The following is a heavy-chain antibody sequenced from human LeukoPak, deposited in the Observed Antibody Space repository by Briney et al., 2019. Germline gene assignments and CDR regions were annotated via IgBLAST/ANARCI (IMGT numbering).Heavy chain of an antibody. CDR3: AKVRGLWFGELDY. Sequence: GGSLRLSCAASGFTFSSYSMNWVRQAPGKGLEWVSSISSSSSYIYYADSVKGRFTISRDNAKNSLYLQMNSLRAEDTAVYYCAKVRGLWFGELDYWGQGTLVTVSS. CDR2: ISSSSSYI. J-gene: IGHJ4*02. V-gene: IGHV3-21*01. CDR1: GFTFSSYS. D-gene: IGHD3-10*01.